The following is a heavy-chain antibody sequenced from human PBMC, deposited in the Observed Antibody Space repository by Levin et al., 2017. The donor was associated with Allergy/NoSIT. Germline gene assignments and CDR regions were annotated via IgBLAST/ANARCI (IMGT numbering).Heavy chain of an antibody. D-gene: IGHD3-9*01. CDR2: ISYDGSNK. CDR1: GFTFSSYG. Sequence: LSLTCAASGFTFSSYGMHWVRQAPGKGLEWVAVISYDGSNKYYADSVKGRFTISRDNSKNTLYLQMNSLRAEDTAVYYCAKNYDILTGYPETIDYWGQGTLVTVSS. CDR3: AKNYDILTGYPETIDY. J-gene: IGHJ4*02. V-gene: IGHV3-30*18.